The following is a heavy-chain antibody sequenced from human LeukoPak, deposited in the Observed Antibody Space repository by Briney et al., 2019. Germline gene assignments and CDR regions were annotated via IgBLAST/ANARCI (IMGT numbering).Heavy chain of an antibody. Sequence: GGSLRLSCAVSGFTFSSYGMSWVRQAPGKGLEWVSVISGSGDRTYYADSVKGRFTISRDNSKNTLYLQMNSLRAEDTAVYYCARGRRYLTPFDYWGQGTLVTVSS. J-gene: IGHJ4*02. CDR3: ARGRRYLTPFDY. D-gene: IGHD3-9*01. CDR2: ISGSGDRT. V-gene: IGHV3-23*01. CDR1: GFTFSSYG.